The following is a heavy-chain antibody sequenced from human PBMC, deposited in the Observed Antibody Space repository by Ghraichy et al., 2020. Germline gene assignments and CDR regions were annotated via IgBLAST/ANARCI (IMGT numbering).Heavy chain of an antibody. CDR1: GGSISSSSYY. J-gene: IGHJ5*02. Sequence: SETLSLTCTVSGGSISSSSYYWGWIRQPPGKGLEWIGSIYYSGSTYYNPSLKSRVTISVDTSKNQFSLKLSSVTAADTAVYYCARHMNWFDPWGQGTLVTVSS. CDR3: ARHMNWFDP. CDR2: IYYSGST. V-gene: IGHV4-39*01.